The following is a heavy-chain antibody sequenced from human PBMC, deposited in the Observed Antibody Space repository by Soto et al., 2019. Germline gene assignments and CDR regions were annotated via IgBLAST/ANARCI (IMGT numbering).Heavy chain of an antibody. CDR2: ITGGGGDTT. V-gene: IGHV3-23*01. CDR1: GFTFTSYA. Sequence: LLESGGGLVQPGGSLRLSCAASGFTFTSYAMSWVRQAPGKGLEWVSAITGGGGDTTYYADSVKGRLSISKDNSKNTVYLQMNSLRAEDTAVYYCAKEMAISAKGALDMWGQWTMVTVSS. CDR3: AKEMAISAKGALDM. J-gene: IGHJ3*02.